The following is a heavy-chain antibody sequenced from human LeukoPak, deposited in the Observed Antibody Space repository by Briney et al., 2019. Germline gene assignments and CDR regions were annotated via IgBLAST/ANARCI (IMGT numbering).Heavy chain of an antibody. CDR3: ARHPEVEYCSSTSCYGYYYYMDV. J-gene: IGHJ6*03. CDR2: IYYSGST. CDR1: GGSFSGYY. D-gene: IGHD2-2*01. Sequence: SETLSLTCAVYGGSFSGYYWSWIRQPPGKGLEWIGSIYYSGSTYYNPSLKSRVTISVDTSKNQFSLKLSSVTAADAAVYYCARHPEVEYCSSTSCYGYYYYMDVWGKGTTVTVSS. V-gene: IGHV4-34*01.